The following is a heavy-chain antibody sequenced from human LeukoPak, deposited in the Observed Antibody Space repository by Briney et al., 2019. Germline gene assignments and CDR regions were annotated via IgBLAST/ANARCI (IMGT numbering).Heavy chain of an antibody. CDR2: ISAYNGNT. V-gene: IGHV1-18*01. D-gene: IGHD6-6*01. CDR3: ARVVTRPIAARLQYYYYYYMDV. CDR1: GYTFTSYG. Sequence: GASVKVSCKASGYTFTSYGISWARQAPGQGLEWMGWISAYNGNTNYAQKLQGRVTMTTDTSTSTAYMELRSLRLDDTAVYYCARVVTRPIAARLQYYYYYYMDVWGKGTTVTVSS. J-gene: IGHJ6*03.